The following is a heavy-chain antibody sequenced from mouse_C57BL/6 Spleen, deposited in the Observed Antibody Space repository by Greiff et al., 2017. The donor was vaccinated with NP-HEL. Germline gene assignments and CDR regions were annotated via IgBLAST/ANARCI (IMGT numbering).Heavy chain of an antibody. CDR1: GFTFSDYY. Sequence: EVQVEESEGGLVQPGSSMKLSCTASGFTFSDYYMAWVRQVPEKGLEWVANIDYDGSSTYYLESLKSRFIISRDNAPNIPYLHMSSLKSAATATYYCARASLIAKDYWGQGTSVTVSS. V-gene: IGHV5-16*01. CDR2: IDYDGSST. J-gene: IGHJ4*01. CDR3: ARASLIAKDY.